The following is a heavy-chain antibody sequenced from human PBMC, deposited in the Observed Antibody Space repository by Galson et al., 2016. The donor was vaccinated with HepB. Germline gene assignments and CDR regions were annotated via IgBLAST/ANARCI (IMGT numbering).Heavy chain of an antibody. CDR3: ARGPSLYIEY. CDR2: IYYSGST. J-gene: IGHJ4*02. V-gene: IGHV4-61*01. Sequence: LTCNVSGGSVTSGSYFWSWIRQPPGKGLEWIGYIYYSGSTNYNPSLKSRITISEGTTKSQFSLKLTSVAAEDTAVYYCARGPSLYIEYWGQGTLVTVFS. CDR1: GGSVTSGSYF.